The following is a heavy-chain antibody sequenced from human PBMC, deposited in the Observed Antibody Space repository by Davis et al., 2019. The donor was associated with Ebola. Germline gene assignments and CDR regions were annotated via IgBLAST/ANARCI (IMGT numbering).Heavy chain of an antibody. Sequence: GESLKISCAVSGFNFNYFGMHWVRQAPGRGLEWVSFISYEGSKRFYADSVKGRFTVSRDNSKNTVYLEMNSLRAEDTAVYYCAKGGDYFDFSSGYSKFDYWGQGTRVTVSS. CDR3: AKGGDYFDFSSGYSKFDY. CDR2: ISYEGSKR. CDR1: GFNFNYFG. D-gene: IGHD3-3*01. J-gene: IGHJ4*02. V-gene: IGHV3-30*18.